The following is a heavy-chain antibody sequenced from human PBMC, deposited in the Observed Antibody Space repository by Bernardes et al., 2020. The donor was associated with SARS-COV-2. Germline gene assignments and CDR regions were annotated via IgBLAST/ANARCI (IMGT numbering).Heavy chain of an antibody. CDR1: GFIFSDYC. Sequence: GGSLRLSCAASGFIFSDYCMHWVRQAPGKGLVWVSRINSDGSTTTYADSVKGRFTISRDNAKNTLYLQMNSLRDEDTAVYYCARRLPESGPLGYWGPGTLVTVSS. CDR3: ARRLPESGPLGY. CDR2: INSDGSTT. V-gene: IGHV3-74*01. J-gene: IGHJ4*02. D-gene: IGHD3-10*01.